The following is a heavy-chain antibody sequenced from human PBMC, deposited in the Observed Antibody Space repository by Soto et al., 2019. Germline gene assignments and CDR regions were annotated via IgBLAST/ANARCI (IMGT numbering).Heavy chain of an antibody. V-gene: IGHV4-34*01. CDR1: GGSFSGYY. CDR3: ARLKYYYDSSGYYAFDY. Sequence: TLSLTCAVYGGSFSGYYWSWIRQPPGKGLEWIGEINHSGSTNYNPSLKSRVTISVDTSKNQFSLKLSSVTAADTAVYYCARLKYYYDSSGYYAFDYWGQGTLVTVSS. J-gene: IGHJ4*02. CDR2: INHSGST. D-gene: IGHD3-22*01.